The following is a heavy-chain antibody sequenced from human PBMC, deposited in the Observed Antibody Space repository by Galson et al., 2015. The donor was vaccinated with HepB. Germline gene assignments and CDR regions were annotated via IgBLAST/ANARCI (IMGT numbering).Heavy chain of an antibody. CDR2: ISGYNGKT. CDR3: ARGPREQFGTY. V-gene: IGHV1-18*04. Sequence: SVKVSCKASGYTFTSYGIYWVRQAPGQGLEWMGWISGYNGKTNYAQRFQGRVSMATDTSTSTAYMELRSLRSDDTAVYYCARGPREQFGTYWGQGTLVIVSS. D-gene: IGHD3-10*01. CDR1: GYTFTSYG. J-gene: IGHJ4*02.